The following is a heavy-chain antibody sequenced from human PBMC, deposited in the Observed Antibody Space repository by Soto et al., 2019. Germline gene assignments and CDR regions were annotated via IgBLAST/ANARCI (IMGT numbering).Heavy chain of an antibody. D-gene: IGHD2-2*01. Sequence: SVKVSCKXSGGTFSSYAISWVRQAPGQGLEWMGGIIPIFGTANYAQKFQGRVTITADESTSTAYMELSSLRSEDTAVYYCARDVLGYCSSTSCPQYQHWGQGTLVTVSS. CDR2: IIPIFGTA. J-gene: IGHJ1*01. CDR3: ARDVLGYCSSTSCPQYQH. V-gene: IGHV1-69*13. CDR1: GGTFSSYA.